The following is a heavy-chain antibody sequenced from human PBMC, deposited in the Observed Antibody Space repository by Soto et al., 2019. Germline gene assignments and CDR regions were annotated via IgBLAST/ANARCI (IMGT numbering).Heavy chain of an antibody. D-gene: IGHD6-19*01. CDR1: GFSLSTSGVG. Sequence: QITLKESGPTLVKPTQTLTLTCTFSGFSLSTSGVGVGWIRQPPGKALEWLALLYWDEDKRYSPSLQSRLTNHKDTSKNQVVLTMTNMYRVDTAPYFCAHRLDGGWYNWFDPWGQGTLVTVSS. J-gene: IGHJ5*02. CDR3: AHRLDGGWYNWFDP. CDR2: LYWDEDK. V-gene: IGHV2-5*02.